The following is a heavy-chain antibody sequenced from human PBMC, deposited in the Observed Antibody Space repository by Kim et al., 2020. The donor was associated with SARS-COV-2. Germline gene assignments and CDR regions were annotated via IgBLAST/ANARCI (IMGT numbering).Heavy chain of an antibody. D-gene: IGHD5-18*01. CDR3: ARDAGYSYGYVYYYYYMDV. V-gene: IGHV4-59*01. J-gene: IGHJ6*03. Sequence: SETLSLTCTVSGGSISSYYWSWIRQPPGKGLEWIGYIYYSGSTNYNPSLKSRVTISVDTSKNQFSLKLSSVTAADTAVYYCARDAGYSYGYVYYYYYMDVWGKGTTVTVSS. CDR2: IYYSGST. CDR1: GGSISSYY.